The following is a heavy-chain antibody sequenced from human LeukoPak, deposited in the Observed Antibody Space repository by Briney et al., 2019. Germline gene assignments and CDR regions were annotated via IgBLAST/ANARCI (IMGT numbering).Heavy chain of an antibody. CDR3: ARETYYYDSRGYYPYYFDY. V-gene: IGHV1-2*02. Sequence: ASVKVSCKTSGYTFTDYYMHWVRQAPGQGLGWMGWINPNSGGTNYAQKFQGGVTMTRDTSISTAYMELSRLRSDDTAVYYCARETYYYDSRGYYPYYFDYWGQGTLVTVSS. D-gene: IGHD3-22*01. CDR1: GYTFTDYY. J-gene: IGHJ4*02. CDR2: INPNSGGT.